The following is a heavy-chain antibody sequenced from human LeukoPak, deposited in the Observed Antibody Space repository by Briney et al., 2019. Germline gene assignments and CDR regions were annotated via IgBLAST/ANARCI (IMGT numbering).Heavy chain of an antibody. CDR3: AKEQSYNAFDI. CDR1: GFTFSSYG. V-gene: IGHV3-30*18. D-gene: IGHD1-1*01. CDR2: ISYDGSNK. J-gene: IGHJ3*02. Sequence: PGRSLRLSCAASGFTFSSYGMHWVRQAPGKGLEWVAVISYDGSNKYYADSVKGRFTISRDNSKNTLYLQMNSLRAEDTAVYYCAKEQSYNAFDIWGQGTMVTVSS.